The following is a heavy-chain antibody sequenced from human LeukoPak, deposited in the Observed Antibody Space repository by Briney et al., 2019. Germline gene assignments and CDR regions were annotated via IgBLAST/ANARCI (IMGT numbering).Heavy chain of an antibody. Sequence: SETLSLTCAVSGGSISSSNWWSWVRQPPGKGLEWIGEIYHSGSTNYNPSLKSRVTISVDTSKNQFSLKLSYVTAADTAVYYCARVSGSSSFLRTRYFQHWGQGTLVPVSS. CDR2: IYHSGST. CDR1: GGSISSSNW. J-gene: IGHJ1*01. D-gene: IGHD6-6*01. CDR3: ARVSGSSSFLRTRYFQH. V-gene: IGHV4-4*02.